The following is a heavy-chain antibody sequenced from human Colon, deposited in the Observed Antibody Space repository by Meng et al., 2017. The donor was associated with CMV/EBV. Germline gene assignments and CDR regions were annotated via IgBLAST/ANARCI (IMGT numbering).Heavy chain of an antibody. V-gene: IGHV5-51*01. D-gene: IGHD5-24*01. J-gene: IGHJ4*02. CDR1: GYSFATYW. CDR3: ARLSLRRDGNARGYFDY. Sequence: GGSLKISCKGSGYSFATYWIAWVRQMPGEGLEWMGTIYPGDSDTRYSPSFQGQVTISADNSITTAYLQWSRLKAADTAMYYCARLSLRRDGNARGYFDYWGQGTLVTVSS. CDR2: IYPGDSDT.